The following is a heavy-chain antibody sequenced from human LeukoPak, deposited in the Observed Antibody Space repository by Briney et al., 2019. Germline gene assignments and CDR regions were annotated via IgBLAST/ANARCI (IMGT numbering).Heavy chain of an antibody. Sequence: PGGSLRLSCAASGFTVCSNYMSWVRQAPGKGLEWVSDIYSGGSKYYAESVEGRFTIFSDNCKKTMYLLIDRLRAEDTGVYYCGRDDGDYKSDVFDIWGQGTMVTVSS. CDR1: GFTVCSNY. CDR3: GRDDGDYKSDVFDI. V-gene: IGHV3-53*01. J-gene: IGHJ3*02. D-gene: IGHD4-17*01. CDR2: IYSGGSK.